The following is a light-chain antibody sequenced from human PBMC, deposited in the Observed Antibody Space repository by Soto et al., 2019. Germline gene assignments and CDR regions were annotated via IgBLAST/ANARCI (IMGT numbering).Light chain of an antibody. V-gene: IGLV1-44*01. CDR2: SYN. Sequence: HSVLTQPPSASGTPGQRVTISCSGNSSNIGSNTVNWYQQLPGTAPKLLIYSYNQRPSGVPDRFSGSKSGTSASLAISGLQSEDEADYYCAAWDDSLNGDVFGTGNKVTVL. J-gene: IGLJ1*01. CDR1: SSNIGSNT. CDR3: AAWDDSLNGDV.